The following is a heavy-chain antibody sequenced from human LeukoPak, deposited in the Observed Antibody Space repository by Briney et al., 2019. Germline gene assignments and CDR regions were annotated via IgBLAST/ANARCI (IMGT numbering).Heavy chain of an antibody. D-gene: IGHD3-22*01. CDR1: GFTFSSYG. V-gene: IGHV3-74*01. CDR2: INSDGSST. Sequence: GGSLRLSCAASGFTFSSYGMGWVRQAPGKGLEWVSRINSDGSSTNYADSVKGRFTISRDNARSTLYLQMNSLRAEDTAVYYCARDGQYCSSTSCYLYYYDSSGYWPYYFDYWGQGTLVTVSS. CDR3: ARDGQYCSSTSCYLYYYDSSGYWPYYFDY. J-gene: IGHJ4*02.